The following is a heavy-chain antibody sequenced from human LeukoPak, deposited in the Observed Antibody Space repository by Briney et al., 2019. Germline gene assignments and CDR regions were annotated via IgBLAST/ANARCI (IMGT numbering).Heavy chain of an antibody. CDR2: ISGSGGST. Sequence: PGGSLRLSCAASGFTFSSYAMSWVRQAPGKGLEWVSAISGSGGSTYYADSVKGRFTISRDNSKNTLYLQMNSLRAEDTAVYYCAKDLPNLGRTIAAAGTGADAFDIWGQGTMVTVSS. CDR1: GFTFSSYA. J-gene: IGHJ3*02. CDR3: AKDLPNLGRTIAAAGTGADAFDI. D-gene: IGHD6-13*01. V-gene: IGHV3-23*01.